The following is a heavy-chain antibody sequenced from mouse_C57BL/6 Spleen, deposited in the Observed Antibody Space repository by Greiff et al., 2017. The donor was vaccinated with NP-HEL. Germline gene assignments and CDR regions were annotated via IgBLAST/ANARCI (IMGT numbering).Heavy chain of an antibody. CDR3: AKNYYGYDDWYFDV. CDR1: GYTFTDYY. D-gene: IGHD2-2*01. V-gene: IGHV1-76*01. Sequence: QVQLKESGAELVRPGASVKLSCKASGYTFTDYYINWVKQRPGQGLEWIARIYPGSGNTYYNEKFKGKATLTAEKSSSTAYMQLSSLTSEDSAVYFGAKNYYGYDDWYFDVWGTGTTVTVSS. CDR2: IYPGSGNT. J-gene: IGHJ1*03.